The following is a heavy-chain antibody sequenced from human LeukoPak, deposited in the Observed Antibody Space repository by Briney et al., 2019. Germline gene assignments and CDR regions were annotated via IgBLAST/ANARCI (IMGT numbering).Heavy chain of an antibody. J-gene: IGHJ6*02. D-gene: IGHD4-17*01. CDR3: ATERNYGDYNAYGMDV. CDR1: GFTFSSSN. CDR2: ITSSSSYI. Sequence: GGSLRLSCVVSGFTFSSSNMNWVRQAPGRGLEWVSSITSSSSYIYYADSVKGRFTISRDNAKNSLSLQMNSLRAEDTAVYYCATERNYGDYNAYGMDVWGQGTTVIVSS. V-gene: IGHV3-21*01.